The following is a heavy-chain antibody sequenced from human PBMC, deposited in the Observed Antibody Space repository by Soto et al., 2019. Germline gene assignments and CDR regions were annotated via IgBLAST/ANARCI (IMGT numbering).Heavy chain of an antibody. Sequence: GGSLRLSCAASGFTFSSYGMHWVRQAPGKGLEWVAVISYDGSNKYYADSVKGRFTISRDNSKNTLYLQMNSLRAEDTAVYYCAKGLKGAVTTFFYFDYWGQGTLVTVSS. CDR3: AKGLKGAVTTFFYFDY. V-gene: IGHV3-30*18. D-gene: IGHD4-17*01. J-gene: IGHJ4*02. CDR1: GFTFSSYG. CDR2: ISYDGSNK.